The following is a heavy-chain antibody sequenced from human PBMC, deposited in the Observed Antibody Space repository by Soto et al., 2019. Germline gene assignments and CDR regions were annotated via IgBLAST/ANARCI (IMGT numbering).Heavy chain of an antibody. Sequence: PGGSLRLSXAVSGFTASSNYMSWVRQAPGKGLEWVSVIYSGGLTYYADSVRGRFIISRDNSKNTLYLQMNRLRAEDTPVYYCATSAVSDYYYDYWGQGTLVTVSS. CDR2: IYSGGLT. CDR3: ATSAVSDYYYDY. D-gene: IGHD6-19*01. V-gene: IGHV3-53*01. J-gene: IGHJ4*02. CDR1: GFTASSNY.